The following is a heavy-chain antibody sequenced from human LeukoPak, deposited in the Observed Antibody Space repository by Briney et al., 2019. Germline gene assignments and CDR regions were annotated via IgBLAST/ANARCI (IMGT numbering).Heavy chain of an antibody. CDR1: GGSISSGGYY. D-gene: IGHD2-2*01. V-gene: IGHV4-30-2*01. CDR2: IYHSGST. Sequence: IPSETLSLTCTVSGGSISSGGYYWSWIRQPPGKGLEWIGYIYHSGSTYYNPSLKSRVTISVDRSKNQFSLKLSSVTAADTAVYYCARDKEDCSSTSCYDQAFDIWGQGTMVTVSS. J-gene: IGHJ3*02. CDR3: ARDKEDCSSTSCYDQAFDI.